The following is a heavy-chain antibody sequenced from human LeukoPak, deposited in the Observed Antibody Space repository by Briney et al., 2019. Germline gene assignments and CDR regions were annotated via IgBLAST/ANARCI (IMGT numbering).Heavy chain of an antibody. CDR1: GGSISSRSYY. J-gene: IGHJ3*02. CDR3: ARGDSSGYYYDAFDI. Sequence: PSETLSLTCTVSGGSISSRSYYWGWIRQPPGKGLKWIGSIYYSESTYYNPSLKSRVTISVDTSENQFSLKLSSATAADTAVYYCARGDSSGYYYDAFDIWGQGTMVTVSS. CDR2: IYYSEST. V-gene: IGHV4-39*07. D-gene: IGHD3-22*01.